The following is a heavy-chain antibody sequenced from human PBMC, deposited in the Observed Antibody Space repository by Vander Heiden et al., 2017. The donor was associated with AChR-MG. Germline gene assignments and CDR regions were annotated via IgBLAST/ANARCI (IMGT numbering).Heavy chain of an antibody. Sequence: QVHLVQSGAAAKMPGASVTVSCKASGYTSTGHYVGWGRQAPGRGLGWRGWINRNSSGTNYAQKCQGWVTMTRDTYISTAYMELSRLRSDDTAVYYCAGEVSGSYPSSYYYGMDVWGQGTTVTVSS. CDR1: GYTSTGHY. V-gene: IGHV1-2*04. CDR3: AGEVSGSYPSSYYYGMDV. CDR2: INRNSSGT. J-gene: IGHJ6*02. D-gene: IGHD1-26*01.